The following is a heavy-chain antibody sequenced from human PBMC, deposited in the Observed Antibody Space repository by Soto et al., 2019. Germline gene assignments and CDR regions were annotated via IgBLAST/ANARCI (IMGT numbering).Heavy chain of an antibody. V-gene: IGHV3-33*01. CDR1: GFTFSSYG. CDR3: ASDLDIVVLTYYMDV. CDR2: IWYDGSNK. D-gene: IGHD2-2*01. J-gene: IGHJ6*03. Sequence: PGGSLRLSCAASGFTFSSYGMHWVRQAPGKGLEWVAVIWYDGSNKYYADSVKGRFTISRDNSKNTLYLQMNSLRAEDTAVYYCASDLDIVVLTYYMDVWGKGTTVTVSS.